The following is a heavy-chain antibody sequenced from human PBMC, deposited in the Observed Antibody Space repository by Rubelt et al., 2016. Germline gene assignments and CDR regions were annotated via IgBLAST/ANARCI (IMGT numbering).Heavy chain of an antibody. V-gene: IGHV3-23*01. D-gene: IGHD1-7*01. CDR1: GFDFADYA. J-gene: IGHJ4*02. CDR2: FSNAAGGTT. CDR3: AKGSARTWNYADD. Sequence: GGGLVQPGGSLRLSCAASGFDFADYAMAWVRQPPGKGLEWVSSFSNAAGGTTFYADPVKGRFTISRDTSKNTLYLQMSSLRAEDTAVYFCAKGSARTWNYADDWGQGTLVTVSS.